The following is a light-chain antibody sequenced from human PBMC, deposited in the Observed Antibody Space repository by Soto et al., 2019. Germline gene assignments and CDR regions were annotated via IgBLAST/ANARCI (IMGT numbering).Light chain of an antibody. CDR2: EVN. Sequence: QSALTQPPSASGSPGQSVTFSCTGTTTDVGGYNYVSWYQQNQGKAPKPLIFEVNKRPSGVPHRFSGSKSGNTASLTVSGLQAEDEADYYCSSYEASNTVVFGGGTKLTVL. J-gene: IGLJ2*01. CDR3: SSYEASNTVV. CDR1: TTDVGGYNY. V-gene: IGLV2-8*01.